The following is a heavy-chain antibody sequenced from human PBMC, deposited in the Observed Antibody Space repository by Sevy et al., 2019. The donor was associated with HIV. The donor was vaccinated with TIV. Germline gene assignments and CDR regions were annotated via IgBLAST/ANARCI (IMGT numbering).Heavy chain of an antibody. CDR2: ISYHGRDK. J-gene: IGHJ6*02. D-gene: IGHD3-9*01. CDR1: GITFSTSG. Sequence: GGSLRLSCVVSGITFSTSGMHWVRQAPGKGLEWVAVISYHGRDKFYADSVKGRSTISRDNSKNILCLQMISLRAEDTAVYYCAKDFTGHNGMDVWGQGTMVTVSS. CDR3: AKDFTGHNGMDV. V-gene: IGHV3-30*18.